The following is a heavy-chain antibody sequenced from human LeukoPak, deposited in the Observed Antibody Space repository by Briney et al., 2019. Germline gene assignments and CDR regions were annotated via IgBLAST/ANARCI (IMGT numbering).Heavy chain of an antibody. CDR2: ISSSSSTI. D-gene: IGHD5-18*01. CDR1: GFTFSSYS. Sequence: AGGSLRLSCAASGFTFSSYSMNWVRQAPGKGLEWVSYISSSSSTIYYADSVKGRFTISRDNSKNTLYLQMNSLRAEDTAMYYCARGKDSTSWAYYYYYMDVWGKGTTVTVSS. J-gene: IGHJ6*03. CDR3: ARGKDSTSWAYYYYYMDV. V-gene: IGHV3-48*01.